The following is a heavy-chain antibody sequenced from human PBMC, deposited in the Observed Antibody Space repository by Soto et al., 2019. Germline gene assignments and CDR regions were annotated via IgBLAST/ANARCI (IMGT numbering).Heavy chain of an antibody. V-gene: IGHV4-4*02. J-gene: IGHJ4*02. CDR1: GGSISSSNW. Sequence: QVQLQESGPGLVKPSGTLSLTCAVSGGSISSSNWWSWVRQPPGKGLEWIGEIYHRGSTNYNPSPTSGATISVDKSRNQFSRKLSSVTAADTAVYYCARRWGEGRVDYWGQGTLVTVSS. D-gene: IGHD3-10*01. CDR2: IYHRGST. CDR3: ARRWGEGRVDY.